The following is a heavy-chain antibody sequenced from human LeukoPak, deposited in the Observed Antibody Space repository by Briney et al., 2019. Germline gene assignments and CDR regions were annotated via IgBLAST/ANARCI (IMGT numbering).Heavy chain of an antibody. J-gene: IGHJ6*03. V-gene: IGHV3-21*01. CDR3: ARGTDGLYYYMDV. Sequence: GGSLRLSCAASGFTFSSYTMNWVRQAPGKGLEWVSSISSSSSYIYYADSVKGRFTISRDNAKNSLYLQMNSLRAEDTAVYYCARGTDGLYYYMDVWGKGTTVTVSS. CDR2: ISSSSSYI. CDR1: GFTFSSYT. D-gene: IGHD3-10*01.